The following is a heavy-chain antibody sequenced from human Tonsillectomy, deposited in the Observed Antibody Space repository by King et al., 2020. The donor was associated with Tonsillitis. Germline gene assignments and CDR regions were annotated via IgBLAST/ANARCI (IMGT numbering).Heavy chain of an antibody. V-gene: IGHV3-33*08. Sequence: VQLVESGGGVVQPGRSLRLSCAASGFTFSSYGMHWVRQAPGKGLEWVAVIWYDGSNKYYADSGKGRFTISRDNSKNTLYLQMNSLRAEDTAVYYCAITHYDSSGNDAFDIWGQGTMVTVSS. D-gene: IGHD3-22*01. CDR3: AITHYDSSGNDAFDI. CDR2: IWYDGSNK. CDR1: GFTFSSYG. J-gene: IGHJ3*02.